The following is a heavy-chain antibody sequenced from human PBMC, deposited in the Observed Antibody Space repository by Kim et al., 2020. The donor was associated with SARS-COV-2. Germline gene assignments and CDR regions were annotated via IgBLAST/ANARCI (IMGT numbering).Heavy chain of an antibody. CDR3: AREELSRYSSGWYYYYYGMGV. D-gene: IGHD6-19*01. V-gene: IGHV3-30*04. J-gene: IGHJ6*02. CDR1: GFTFSSYA. CDR2: ISYDGSNK. Sequence: GGSLRLSCAASGFTFSSYAMHWVRQAPGKGLEWVAVISYDGSNKYYADSVKGRFTISRDNSKNTLYLQMNSLRAEDTAVYYCAREELSRYSSGWYYYYYGMGVWGQGTTVTVSS.